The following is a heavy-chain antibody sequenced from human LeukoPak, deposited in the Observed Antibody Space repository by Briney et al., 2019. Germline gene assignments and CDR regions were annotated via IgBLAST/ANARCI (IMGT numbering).Heavy chain of an antibody. CDR3: ARDQGSGWFGDWFDP. Sequence: GGSLRLSCAASGFTFSSYWMHWVRQAPGKGLVWVSRINSDGSSTSYADSVKGRFTISRDNAKNTLYLQMNSLRAEDTAVYYCARDQGSGWFGDWFDPWGQGTLVTVSS. J-gene: IGHJ5*02. D-gene: IGHD6-19*01. CDR2: INSDGSST. CDR1: GFTFSSYW. V-gene: IGHV3-74*01.